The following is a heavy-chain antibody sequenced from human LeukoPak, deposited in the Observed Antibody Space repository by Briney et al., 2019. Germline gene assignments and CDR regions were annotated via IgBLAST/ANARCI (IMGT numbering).Heavy chain of an antibody. CDR1: GGSFSGYY. CDR2: INHSGST. D-gene: IGHD3-3*01. CDR3: ARGGGSIFGVVHFYGMDV. J-gene: IGHJ6*02. V-gene: IGHV4-34*01. Sequence: PSETLSLTCAVYGGSFSGYYWSWIRQPPGKGLEWIGEINHSGSTNYNPSLKSRVTISVDKSKNQFSLKLSSVTAADTAVYYCARGGGSIFGVVHFYGMDVWGQGTTVTVSS.